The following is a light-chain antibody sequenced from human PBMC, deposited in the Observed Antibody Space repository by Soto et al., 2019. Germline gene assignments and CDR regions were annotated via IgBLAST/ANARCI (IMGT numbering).Light chain of an antibody. Sequence: AIQMTQSPSSLSASVGDRVTITCRASQGIRTELSWYQQKPGKAPNLLIYSASTVQTGVPSRFSGSGSGTDFTLTISSLQPEDFATYNCLQDYNYPRTFGGGTKVDIK. V-gene: IGKV1-6*01. CDR1: QGIRTE. CDR3: LQDYNYPRT. CDR2: SAS. J-gene: IGKJ4*01.